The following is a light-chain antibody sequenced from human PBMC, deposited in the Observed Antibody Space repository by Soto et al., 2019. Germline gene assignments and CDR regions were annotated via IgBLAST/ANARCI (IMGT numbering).Light chain of an antibody. Sequence: QSVLTQPASGPGSPGQSITISCTGTSSDIGGYNYVSWYQQHPGKAPKLMIYDVTYRPSGVSNRFSGSKSGTTASLTLSGLQAEDEADYYCSSYTSTSTYVFGTGTKVTVL. CDR3: SSYTSTSTYV. CDR1: SSDIGGYNY. V-gene: IGLV2-14*01. J-gene: IGLJ1*01. CDR2: DVT.